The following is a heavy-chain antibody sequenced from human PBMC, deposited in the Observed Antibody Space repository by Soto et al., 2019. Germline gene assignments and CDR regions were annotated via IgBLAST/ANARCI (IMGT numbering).Heavy chain of an antibody. J-gene: IGHJ4*02. CDR2: MSPNSGRT. D-gene: IGHD3-3*01. V-gene: IGHV1-8*01. CDR3: ARGLDFWSGYSNPDS. CDR1: GYAFTNYD. Sequence: QVQLVQSGAEVKKPGASMRVSCKTSGYAFTNYDIHWVRQSTGQGLEWIGWMSPNSGRTGFAQRFQERVNLTSNHSISTDYLHVASLTSEDTAVYYCARGLDFWSGYSNPDSWGQGTLVTVSS.